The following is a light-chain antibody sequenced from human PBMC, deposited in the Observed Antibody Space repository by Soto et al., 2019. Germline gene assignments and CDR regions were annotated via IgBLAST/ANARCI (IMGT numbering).Light chain of an antibody. CDR1: QSVSSSY. CDR3: QLYGSSPWT. CDR2: GAY. V-gene: IGKV3-20*01. Sequence: TVLTKSPGTLSLTPEERTTLSSTASQSVSSSYLAWYQQKPGQATRLLIYGAYSRATGIPDRFSGSGSGTDFTLTISRLEPEDFAVYYCQLYGSSPWTFGQGTKVDIK. J-gene: IGKJ1*01.